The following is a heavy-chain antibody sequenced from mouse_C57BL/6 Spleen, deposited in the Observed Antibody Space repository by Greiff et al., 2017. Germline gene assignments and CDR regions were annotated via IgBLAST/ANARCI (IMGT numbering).Heavy chain of an antibody. CDR2: INPGSGGT. V-gene: IGHV1-54*01. CDR3: ASGGYGFDY. J-gene: IGHJ2*01. Sequence: QVQLQQSGAELVRPGTSVKVSCKASGYAFTNYSIEWVKQRPGQGLEWIGVINPGSGGTNYNEKFKGKATLTADKSSSTAYMQLSSLTSEDSAVYFCASGGYGFDYWGQGTTLTVSS. CDR1: GYAFTNYS. D-gene: IGHD2-2*01.